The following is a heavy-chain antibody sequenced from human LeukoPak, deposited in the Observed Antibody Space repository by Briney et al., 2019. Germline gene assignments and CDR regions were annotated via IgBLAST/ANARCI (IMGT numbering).Heavy chain of an antibody. V-gene: IGHV3-13*01. D-gene: IGHD3-10*01. J-gene: IGHJ4*02. CDR2: IGTAGDT. CDR1: GFTFSSYD. Sequence: GGSLRLSCAASGFTFSSYDMHWVRQATGKGLEWVSAIGTAGDTYYPGSVKGRFTISRENAKNSLYLQTNSLRAGDTAVYYCARAMGYGSGSYSFDYWGQGTLVTVSS. CDR3: ARAMGYGSGSYSFDY.